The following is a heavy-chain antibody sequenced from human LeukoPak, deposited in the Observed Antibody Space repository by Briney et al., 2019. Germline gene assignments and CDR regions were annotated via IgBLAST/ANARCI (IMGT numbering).Heavy chain of an antibody. Sequence: GGSLRLSCAASGFTFSRYGMHWVRQAAGKGLEWVAVISYDGGNKDYADSVKGRFTISRDNSKNTLYVQMNSLRAEDTAVYYCARDYGYYDSSGYTLDYWGQGTLVTVSS. V-gene: IGHV3-30*03. CDR3: ARDYGYYDSSGYTLDY. CDR1: GFTFSRYG. J-gene: IGHJ4*02. CDR2: ISYDGGNK. D-gene: IGHD3-22*01.